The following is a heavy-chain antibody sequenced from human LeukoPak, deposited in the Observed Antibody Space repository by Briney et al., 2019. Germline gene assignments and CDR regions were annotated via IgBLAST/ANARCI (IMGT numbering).Heavy chain of an antibody. V-gene: IGHV4-59*01. Sequence: PSETLSLTCTVSGGSISSYYWSWIRQPPGKGLEWIGYIYYSGSTNYNPSLKSRVTISVDTSKNQFSLKLSSVTAADTAVYYCARVDEEYYYGSSGYYFPRYYFDYWGQGTLVTVSS. CDR2: IYYSGST. D-gene: IGHD3-22*01. CDR3: ARVDEEYYYGSSGYYFPRYYFDY. J-gene: IGHJ4*02. CDR1: GGSISSYY.